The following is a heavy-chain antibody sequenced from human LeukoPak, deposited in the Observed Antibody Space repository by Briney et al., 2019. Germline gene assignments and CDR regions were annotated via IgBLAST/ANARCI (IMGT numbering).Heavy chain of an antibody. D-gene: IGHD6-13*01. Sequence: GGSLRLSCAAFGFTFSSYAMSWVRQAPGKGLEWVSAISGSGGSTYYADSVKGRFTISRDNSKNTLYLQMNSLRAEDTAVYYCAKASPGYSSSWYPRVLFDYWGQGTLVTVSS. CDR2: ISGSGGST. CDR3: AKASPGYSSSWYPRVLFDY. J-gene: IGHJ4*02. CDR1: GFTFSSYA. V-gene: IGHV3-23*01.